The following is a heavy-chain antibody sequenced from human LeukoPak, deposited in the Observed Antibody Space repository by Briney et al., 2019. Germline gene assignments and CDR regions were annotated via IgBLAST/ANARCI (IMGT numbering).Heavy chain of an antibody. D-gene: IGHD6-19*01. J-gene: IGHJ3*02. CDR3: ARGEESGGWGHDAFDS. V-gene: IGHV1-69*05. Sequence: SVKFSCKASGGTFSGYAISWVRQAPGQGLLWLGAIIPIFGTAKCAQKFQGRVTITTDKTTGTAYMELSSLRSEDTAGYYCARGEESGGWGHDAFDSWAQGTMATVSS. CDR1: GGTFSGYA. CDR2: IIPIFGTA.